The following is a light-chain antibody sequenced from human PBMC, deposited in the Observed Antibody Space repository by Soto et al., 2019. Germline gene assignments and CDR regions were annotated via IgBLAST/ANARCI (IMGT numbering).Light chain of an antibody. J-gene: IGLJ2*01. CDR1: SSNIGSNT. CDR2: NYN. V-gene: IGLV1-44*01. Sequence: QAVVTQPPSASGTPGQRVTISCSGSSSNIGSNTVHWYQHLPGTALKLLIYNYNQRPSGVPDRFSGSKSGTSASLAISGLQSDDEADYYCAAWDDSLNGVIFGGGTQLTVL. CDR3: AAWDDSLNGVI.